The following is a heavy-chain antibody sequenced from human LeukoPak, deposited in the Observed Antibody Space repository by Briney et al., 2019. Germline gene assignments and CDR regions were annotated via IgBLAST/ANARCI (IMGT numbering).Heavy chain of an antibody. J-gene: IGHJ3*02. Sequence: GGSLRLFCAASGFTFSSYWMHWVRQTPGKGLVWVSRINSDGAGTIYADSVKGRFTISRDNAKNTLYLQMNSLRAEDTSVYYCARGAVTSVGAFDIWGLGTMVTVSS. D-gene: IGHD4-17*01. CDR2: INSDGAGT. CDR3: ARGAVTSVGAFDI. CDR1: GFTFSSYW. V-gene: IGHV3-74*01.